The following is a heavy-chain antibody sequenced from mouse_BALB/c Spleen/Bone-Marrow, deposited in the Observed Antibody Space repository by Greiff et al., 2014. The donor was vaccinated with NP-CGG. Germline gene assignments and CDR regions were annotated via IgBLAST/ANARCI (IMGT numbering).Heavy chain of an antibody. CDR1: GFSLTTYG. Sequence: VQLQQSGPGLVQPSQSLSITCTVSGFSLTTYGVHWVRQSPGKGLEWLGVIWTGGSTDCNAAFISRLSINKDNSKSQVFFEMNSLQANDTAIYYCARNHRGYYFDYWGQGTTLTVSS. CDR2: IWTGGST. CDR3: ARNHRGYYFDY. D-gene: IGHD3-1*01. V-gene: IGHV2-2*02. J-gene: IGHJ2*01.